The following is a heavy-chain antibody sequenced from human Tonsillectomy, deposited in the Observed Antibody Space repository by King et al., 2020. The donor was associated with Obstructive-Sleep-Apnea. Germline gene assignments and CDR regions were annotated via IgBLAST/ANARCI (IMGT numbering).Heavy chain of an antibody. CDR3: AGDEEDWRFGALYYDGMDV. CDR1: GFMFSRNA. CDR2: ISYDGSNK. Sequence: VQLVESGGGVVQPGRSLRLSCAASGFMFSRNAMHWVRQAPGKGLEWVAVISYDGSNKYCADSVKGRFTISRDNSKNTVYLQMNSLRAEDTAVYYCAGDEEDWRFGALYYDGMDVWGQGTTVTVSS. D-gene: IGHD3-10*01. J-gene: IGHJ6*02. V-gene: IGHV3-30-3*01.